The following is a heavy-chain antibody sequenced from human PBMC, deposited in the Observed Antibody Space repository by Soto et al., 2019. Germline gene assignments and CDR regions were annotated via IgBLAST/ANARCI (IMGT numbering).Heavy chain of an antibody. CDR1: GFTFSSYG. Sequence: GGVLRLSCAASGFTFSSYGMHWVRQAPGKGLEWVAVISYDGSNKYYADSVKGRFTISRDNSKNTLYLQMNSLRAEDRAVYYCAKENGVPSAFDYWGQGTLVTVSS. CDR2: ISYDGSNK. D-gene: IGHD1-1*01. CDR3: AKENGVPSAFDY. V-gene: IGHV3-30*18. J-gene: IGHJ4*02.